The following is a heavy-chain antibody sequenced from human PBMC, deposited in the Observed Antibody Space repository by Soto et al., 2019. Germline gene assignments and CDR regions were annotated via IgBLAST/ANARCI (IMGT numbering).Heavy chain of an antibody. J-gene: IGHJ4*02. V-gene: IGHV3-48*01. Sequence: EVQLVDSGGGLVQPGGSLRLSCVVSGFTLSDYGLNWVRQAPGKRLEWVSYISDRGSRMFYADSVKGRFTISRDTANNSLHLQMNSLRVEDTAVYYCAPQGVGATGYIYWGQGTLVTVSS. CDR1: GFTLSDYG. CDR2: ISDRGSRM. CDR3: APQGVGATGYIY. D-gene: IGHD1-26*01.